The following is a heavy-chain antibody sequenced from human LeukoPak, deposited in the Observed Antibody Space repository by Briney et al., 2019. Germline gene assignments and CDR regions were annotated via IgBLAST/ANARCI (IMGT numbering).Heavy chain of an antibody. CDR2: ISSSGSTI. D-gene: IGHD3-22*01. V-gene: IGHV3-11*01. CDR3: ARDYYDSSGYLPLGY. J-gene: IGHJ4*02. Sequence: PGGSLRLSCAASGFTFSDYYMSWIRQAPGKGLEWVSYISSSGSTIYYADSVKGRFTISRDNAKNSLYLQMNSLRAEDTAVYYCARDYYDSSGYLPLGYWGQGTLVTVSS. CDR1: GFTFSDYY.